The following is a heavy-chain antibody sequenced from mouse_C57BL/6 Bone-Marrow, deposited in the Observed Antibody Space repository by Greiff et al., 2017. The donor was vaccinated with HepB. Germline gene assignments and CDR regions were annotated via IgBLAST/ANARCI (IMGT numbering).Heavy chain of an antibody. V-gene: IGHV6-6*01. J-gene: IGHJ1*03. CDR3: TSLLYGSREYFDV. CDR1: GFTFSDAW. CDR2: IRNKANNHET. D-gene: IGHD1-1*01. Sequence: EVMLVESGGGLVQPGGSMKLSCAASGFTFSDAWMDWVRQSPEKGLEWVAEIRNKANNHETYYAESVKGRFTISRDDSKSSVYLQMNSLRAEDTGIYYCTSLLYGSREYFDVWGTGTTVTVSS.